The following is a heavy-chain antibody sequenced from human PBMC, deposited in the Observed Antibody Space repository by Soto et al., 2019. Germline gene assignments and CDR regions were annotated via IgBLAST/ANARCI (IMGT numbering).Heavy chain of an antibody. CDR2: IYHSGST. Sequence: SETLSLTCAPSGCSITSSNLSNWVRQPPGKGLEGIGEIYHSGSTYYNPSLKSRVTISVDTSKNQFSLKLSSVTAADTAVYYCARRTYAYYFDYWGQGTLVTVSS. CDR3: ARRTYAYYFDY. CDR1: GCSITSSNL. D-gene: IGHD2-2*01. J-gene: IGHJ4*02. V-gene: IGHV4-4*02.